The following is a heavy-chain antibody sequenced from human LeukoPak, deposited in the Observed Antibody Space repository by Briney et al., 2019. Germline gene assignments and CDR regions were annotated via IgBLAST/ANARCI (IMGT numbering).Heavy chain of an antibody. CDR2: INAGNGNT. D-gene: IGHD3-10*01. V-gene: IGHV1-3*01. CDR1: GYTFTSYA. CDR3: ARVMIRDWAFDT. J-gene: IGHJ3*02. Sequence: ASVKVSCKASGYTFTSYAMHWVRQAPGQRREWMGWINAGNGNTKYSQKFQGRVTITRDTSASTAYMELSSLRSEDTAVYYCARVMIRDWAFDTWGQGTMVTVSS.